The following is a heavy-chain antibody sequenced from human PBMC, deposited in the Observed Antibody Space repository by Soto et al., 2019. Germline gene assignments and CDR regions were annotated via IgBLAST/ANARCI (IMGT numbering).Heavy chain of an antibody. CDR2: IIPILGIA. D-gene: IGHD3-3*01. Sequence: VASVKVSCKASGGTFSSYTISWVRQAPGQGLEWMGRIIPILGIANYAQKFQGRVTITADKSTSTAYMELSSLRSEDTAVYYCASTLYDFWSGSGYYYYMDVWGKGTTVTVSS. CDR3: ASTLYDFWSGSGYYYYMDV. V-gene: IGHV1-69*02. CDR1: GGTFSSYT. J-gene: IGHJ6*03.